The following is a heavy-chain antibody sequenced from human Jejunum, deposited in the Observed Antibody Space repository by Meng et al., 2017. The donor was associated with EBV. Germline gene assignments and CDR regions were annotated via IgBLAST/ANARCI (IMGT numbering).Heavy chain of an antibody. D-gene: IGHD5-24*01. Sequence: QFKWVQSAAEVKKTGASVNVSCKVSGDTFTRDCMHWVRPAPGQGLEWMGIINPTGDSTTYAEKFQGRLTMTRDTSTTTAYMELSSLRSEDTAVYYCAGGMTIRQNWFDPWGQGTLVTVSS. CDR1: GDTFTRDC. J-gene: IGHJ5*02. CDR2: INPTGDST. V-gene: IGHV1-46*01. CDR3: AGGMTIRQNWFDP.